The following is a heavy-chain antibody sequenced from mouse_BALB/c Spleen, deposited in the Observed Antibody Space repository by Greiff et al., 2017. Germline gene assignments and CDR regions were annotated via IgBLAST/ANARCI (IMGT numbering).Heavy chain of an antibody. CDR3: ARSREFDYDY. J-gene: IGHJ3*01. Sequence: QVQLQQSGAELVRPGTSVKVSCKASGYAFTNYLIEWVKQRPGQGLGWIGVINSGSGGTNYNEKFKGKATLTADKSSSTAYMQLSSLTSDDSAVYFCARSREFDYDYWGQGTLVTVSA. V-gene: IGHV1-54*01. CDR2: INSGSGGT. D-gene: IGHD2-4*01. CDR1: GYAFTNYL.